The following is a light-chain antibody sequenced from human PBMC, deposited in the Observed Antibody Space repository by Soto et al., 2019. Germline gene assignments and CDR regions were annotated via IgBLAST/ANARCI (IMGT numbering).Light chain of an antibody. J-gene: IGLJ3*02. CDR1: SANIGSNY. V-gene: IGLV1-51*02. CDR3: GSWDSSLSAGV. CDR2: EDH. Sequence: QSVLTQPPSASAAPGQKVTLSCSGSSANIGSNYVSWYQQVPGTAPKLLIYEDHKRPSEIPDRFSGSKSGTSATLDITGLQTGDEAEYYCGSWDSSLSAGVFGGGTKLTVL.